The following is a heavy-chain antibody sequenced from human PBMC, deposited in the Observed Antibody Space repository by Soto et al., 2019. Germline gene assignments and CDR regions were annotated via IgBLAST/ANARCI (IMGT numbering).Heavy chain of an antibody. CDR3: AQSKVGATSNYFDY. V-gene: IGHV3-23*01. J-gene: IGHJ4*02. CDR2: ISGSGGIT. CDR1: GFTFSSYA. D-gene: IGHD1-26*01. Sequence: PGGSLRLSCAASGFTFSSYAMSWVRQAPGKGLEWVSGISGSGGITYYADSVKGQFTISRDNSKNTLYPQLNSLRAEDTAVYYCAQSKVGATSNYFDYWGQGTLVTVSS.